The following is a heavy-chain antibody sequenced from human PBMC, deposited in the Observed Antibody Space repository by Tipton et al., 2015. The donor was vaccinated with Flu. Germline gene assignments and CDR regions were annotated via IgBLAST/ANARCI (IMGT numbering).Heavy chain of an antibody. D-gene: IGHD1-1*01. Sequence: TLSLTCTVSGGSISSSSYYWGWIRQPPGKGLEWIGSIYYSGSTNYNPSLKSRVTISVDTSKNQFSLKLSSVTAADTAVYYCARRLGRGNVQLESRGWFDPWGQGTLVTVSS. J-gene: IGHJ5*02. CDR3: ARRLGRGNVQLESRGWFDP. CDR1: GGSISSSSYY. V-gene: IGHV4-39*07. CDR2: IYYSGST.